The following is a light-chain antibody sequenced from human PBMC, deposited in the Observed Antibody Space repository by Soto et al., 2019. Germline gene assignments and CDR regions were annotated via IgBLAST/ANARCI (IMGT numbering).Light chain of an antibody. Sequence: EILLTQSPDSLSLSPGDRATLSCRASQSFSSTFFAWYQQKPGQAPRLLIYVASSRATGSPDRFSGSGSGTDFTLTISRLEPEDFAVYYCQQYASSLTFGQGTKVEIK. CDR1: QSFSSTF. CDR2: VAS. V-gene: IGKV3-20*01. CDR3: QQYASSLT. J-gene: IGKJ1*01.